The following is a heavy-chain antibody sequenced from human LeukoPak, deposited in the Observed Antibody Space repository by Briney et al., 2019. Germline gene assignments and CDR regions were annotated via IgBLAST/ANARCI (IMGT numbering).Heavy chain of an antibody. D-gene: IGHD3-10*01. J-gene: IGHJ6*02. Sequence: GGSLRLSCAASGFTFSSYGMRWVRQAPGKGLEWVAVIWYGGSNKYYADSVKGRFTISRDNSKNTLYLQMNSLTSEDTAVYYCSKDSSSGSSYYFHGMEVWGQGTTVTVSS. CDR2: IWYGGSNK. CDR1: GFTFSSYG. V-gene: IGHV3-30*02. CDR3: SKDSSSGSSYYFHGMEV.